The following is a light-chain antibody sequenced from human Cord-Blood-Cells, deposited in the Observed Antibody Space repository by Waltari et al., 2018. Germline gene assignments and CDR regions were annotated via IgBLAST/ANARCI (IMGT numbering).Light chain of an antibody. CDR2: GAS. CDR1: QSVSSN. J-gene: IGKJ2*01. CDR3: QQYNNWPPYT. Sequence: EIVMTQSPATLSVSPGERVXLSCRASQSVSSNLAWYQQKPGQAPRLLIYGASTRATGIPARFSGSGSGTEFTLTISSLQSEDFAVYYCQQYNNWPPYTFGQGTKLEIK. V-gene: IGKV3-15*01.